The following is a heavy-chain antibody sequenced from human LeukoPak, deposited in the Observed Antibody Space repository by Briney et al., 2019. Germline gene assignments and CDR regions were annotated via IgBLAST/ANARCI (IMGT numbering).Heavy chain of an antibody. CDR1: GYTFTGYY. Sequence: AASVKVSCKASGYTFTGYYIHWVRQAPGQGLEWMGRINPRDGETNFAQKFQGRVTMTSDTSISTAYMELSGLRSDDTAVYYCGRDWELRFHQGGLDYWGQGALVTVFS. CDR3: GRDWELRFHQGGLDY. V-gene: IGHV1-2*06. J-gene: IGHJ4*02. CDR2: INPRDGET. D-gene: IGHD3-3*01.